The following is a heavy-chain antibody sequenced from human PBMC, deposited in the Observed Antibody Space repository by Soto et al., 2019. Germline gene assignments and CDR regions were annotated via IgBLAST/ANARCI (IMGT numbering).Heavy chain of an antibody. CDR2: TNPNSGGT. CDR3: ATGAATCNLIVY. Sequence: QVQLVQSGAEVKKPGASVKVSCKASGYTFTGYYMYWVRQAPGQGLEWIGWTNPNSGGTNHAQRFQGWVTMTTGTSISTAYMELSRLGSDDTAVYYCATGAATCNLIVYCSQGTLGTFCS. CDR1: GYTFTGYY. V-gene: IGHV1-2*04. D-gene: IGHD2-15*01. J-gene: IGHJ4*02.